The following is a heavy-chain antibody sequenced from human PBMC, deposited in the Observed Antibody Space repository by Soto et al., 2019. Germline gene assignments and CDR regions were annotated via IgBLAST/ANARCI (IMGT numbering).Heavy chain of an antibody. D-gene: IGHD6-13*01. CDR3: ARPRWSSSWYLAGGLAHQPNWFDP. Sequence: SETLSLTCAVSGGSISSDDWWSWVRQPPNKGLEWIGQTHRGGTTINYNPSLKNRVTISVDTSKNQFSLKLSSVTAADTAVYYCARPRWSSSWYLAGGLAHQPNWFDPWGQGTLVTVSS. CDR1: GGSISSDDW. CDR2: THRGGTT. V-gene: IGHV4-4*02. J-gene: IGHJ5*02.